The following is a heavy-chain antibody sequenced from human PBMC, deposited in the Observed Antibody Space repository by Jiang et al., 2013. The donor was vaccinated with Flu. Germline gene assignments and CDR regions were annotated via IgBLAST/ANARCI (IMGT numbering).Heavy chain of an antibody. V-gene: IGHV4-38-2*02. CDR2: IYHSGST. D-gene: IGHD3-22*01. CDR1: GYSISSGYY. Sequence: TCTVSGYSISSGYYWGWIRQPPGKGLEWIGSIYHSGSTYYNPSLKSRVTISVDTSKNQFSLKLSSVTAADTAVYYCARERYYYDSSGYYFRDAFDIWGQGTMVTVSS. J-gene: IGHJ3*02. CDR3: ARERYYYDSSGYYFRDAFDI.